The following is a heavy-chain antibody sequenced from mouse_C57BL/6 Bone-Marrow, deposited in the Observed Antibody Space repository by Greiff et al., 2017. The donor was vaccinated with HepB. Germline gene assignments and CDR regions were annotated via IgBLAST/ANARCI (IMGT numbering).Heavy chain of an antibody. Sequence: EVQLQESGGDLVKPGGSLKLSCAASGFTFSSYGMSWVRQTPDKRLEWVATISSGGSYTYYPDSVKGRFTISRDNAKNTLYLQMSSLKSEDTAMYYCARQGGYFPMDYWGQGTSVTVSS. D-gene: IGHD2-3*01. CDR2: ISSGGSYT. J-gene: IGHJ4*01. CDR3: ARQGGYFPMDY. V-gene: IGHV5-6*01. CDR1: GFTFSSYG.